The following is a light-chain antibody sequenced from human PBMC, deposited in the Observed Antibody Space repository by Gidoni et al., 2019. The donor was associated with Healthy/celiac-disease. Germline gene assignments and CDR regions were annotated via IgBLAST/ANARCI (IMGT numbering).Light chain of an antibody. CDR2: GAS. CDR1: QSVSSSY. Sequence: EIVLTQSPGTLSLSPVERATLSCRASQSVSSSYLAWYQPKPGQAPRLLIYGASSRATGIPDRFSGSGSGTDFTLTISRLEPEDFAVYYCQQYGSSRTFGQXTKVEIK. CDR3: QQYGSSRT. V-gene: IGKV3-20*01. J-gene: IGKJ1*01.